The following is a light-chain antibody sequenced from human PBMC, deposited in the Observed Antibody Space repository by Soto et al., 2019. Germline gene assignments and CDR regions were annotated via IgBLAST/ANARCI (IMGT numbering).Light chain of an antibody. Sequence: DIQMTQSPSSLSASVGDRVTITCQASQDISNYLNWYRQKPGKAPKLLIYDASNLETGVPSRFSGSGSGTDFTFTISSLQPEDIATYYCQQYDNLPTFXQGTRAEIK. V-gene: IGKV1-33*01. CDR3: QQYDNLPT. J-gene: IGKJ5*01. CDR1: QDISNY. CDR2: DAS.